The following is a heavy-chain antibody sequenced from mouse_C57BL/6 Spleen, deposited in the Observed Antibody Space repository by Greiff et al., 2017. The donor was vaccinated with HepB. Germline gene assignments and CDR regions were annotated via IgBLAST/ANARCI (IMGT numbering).Heavy chain of an antibody. V-gene: IGHV5-12*01. Sequence: EVKLVESGGGLVQPGGSLKLSCAASGFTFSDYYMYWVRQTPEKRLEWVAYISNGGGSTYYPDTVKGRYTISRDNAKNTLYLQMSRLKSEDTAMYYCARNYYGSSLMDYWGQGTSVTVSS. CDR1: GFTFSDYY. D-gene: IGHD1-1*01. J-gene: IGHJ4*01. CDR3: ARNYYGSSLMDY. CDR2: ISNGGGST.